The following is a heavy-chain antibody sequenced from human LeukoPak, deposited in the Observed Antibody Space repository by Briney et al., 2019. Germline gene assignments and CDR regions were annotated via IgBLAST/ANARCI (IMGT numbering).Heavy chain of an antibody. V-gene: IGHV3-23*01. Sequence: PGGSLRLSCAASGFTFSSYWMSWVRQAPGKGLEWVSAIGGSGYSTYYADSVKGRFTISRDNSRNTLYLQMNSLRAEDTAVYYCAKEHCSSTSCPSDYWGQGTLVTVSS. J-gene: IGHJ4*02. CDR2: IGGSGYST. CDR3: AKEHCSSTSCPSDY. D-gene: IGHD2-2*01. CDR1: GFTFSSYW.